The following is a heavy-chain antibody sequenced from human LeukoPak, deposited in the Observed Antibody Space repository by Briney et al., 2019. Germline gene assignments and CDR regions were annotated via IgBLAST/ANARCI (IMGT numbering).Heavy chain of an antibody. V-gene: IGHV4-59*01. CDR3: ARASRIAAAGLFDY. Sequence: SETLSLTCAVYGGSFSGYYWSWIRQPPGKGLEWIGYIYYSGYTNYNPSLKSRVTISVNTSKNQFSLKLSSVTAADTAVYYCARASRIAAAGLFDYWGQGSLVTVSS. J-gene: IGHJ4*02. CDR2: IYYSGYT. D-gene: IGHD6-13*01. CDR1: GGSFSGYY.